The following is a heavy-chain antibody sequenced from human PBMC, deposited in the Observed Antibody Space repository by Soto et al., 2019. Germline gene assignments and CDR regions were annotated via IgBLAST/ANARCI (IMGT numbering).Heavy chain of an antibody. CDR1: GFTFSSFE. CDR2: ISSSGSTK. V-gene: IGHV3-48*03. J-gene: IGHJ3*02. CDR3: AREGPADGLDI. Sequence: EGQLVESGGGLVQPGGSLRLSCAASGFTFSSFEMNWVRQAPGKGLECVSYISSSGSTKYYADSVKGRFTISRDNAKNSLLLQMNSLRAEDTAVYYCAREGPADGLDIWGQGTMVTVSS.